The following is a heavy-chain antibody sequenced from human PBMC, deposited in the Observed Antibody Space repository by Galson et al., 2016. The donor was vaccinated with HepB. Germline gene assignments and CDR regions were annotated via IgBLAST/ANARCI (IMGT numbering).Heavy chain of an antibody. CDR3: AKDTNPGGYAPHD. Sequence: LRLSCAASGFTFNSYAMNWVRQAAGKGLEWVSLISGSGGIRHYADSVKGRFTISRDNSENTVYLQMNSLKAEDTAVYYCAKDTNPGGYAPHDWGQGTLVTVSS. CDR1: GFTFNSYA. D-gene: IGHD2-2*01. CDR2: ISGSGGIR. J-gene: IGHJ4*02. V-gene: IGHV3-23*01.